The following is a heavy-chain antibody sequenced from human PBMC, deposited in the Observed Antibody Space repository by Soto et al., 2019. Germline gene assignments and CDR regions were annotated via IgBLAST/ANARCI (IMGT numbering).Heavy chain of an antibody. V-gene: IGHV4-59*01. Sequence: SEILSLTCTVAGCSISSYYWSWIRQPPGKKLELIGYIYYSGRTNYNPSLKSRVTISVDTSKNQFSLKLSSVTAADTAVYYCARGYCSSTSCYIWDNWFDPWGQGTLVTVSS. J-gene: IGHJ5*02. CDR3: ARGYCSSTSCYIWDNWFDP. D-gene: IGHD2-2*02. CDR2: IYYSGRT. CDR1: GCSISSYY.